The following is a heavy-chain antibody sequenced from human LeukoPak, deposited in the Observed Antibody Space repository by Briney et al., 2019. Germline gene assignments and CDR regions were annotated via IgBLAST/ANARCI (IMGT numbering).Heavy chain of an antibody. Sequence: GASVKVSCKASGGTFSSYAISWMRQAPGQGLEWMGGIIPIFGTANYAQKFQGRVTITTDESTSTAYMELSSLRSEDTAVYYCARDPRYYDSSGYYHWGQGTLVTVSS. CDR1: GGTFSSYA. J-gene: IGHJ5*02. CDR2: IIPIFGTA. CDR3: ARDPRYYDSSGYYH. V-gene: IGHV1-69*05. D-gene: IGHD3-22*01.